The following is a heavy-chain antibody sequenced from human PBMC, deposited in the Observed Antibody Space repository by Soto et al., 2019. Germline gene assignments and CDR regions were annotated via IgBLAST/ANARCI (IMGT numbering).Heavy chain of an antibody. D-gene: IGHD3-22*01. CDR1: GFTFTNYP. V-gene: IGHV3-33*01. Sequence: GGSLRLSCAVSGFTFTNYPMHWVRQSPGKGLEWVAVLWEDGTTKYYADSVKGRFTISRDSSENTLYLQMDSLRAEDTAVYFCARGLKYYYDDLGYNYIDYWGQGTLVTVSS. J-gene: IGHJ4*02. CDR2: LWEDGTTK. CDR3: ARGLKYYYDDLGYNYIDY.